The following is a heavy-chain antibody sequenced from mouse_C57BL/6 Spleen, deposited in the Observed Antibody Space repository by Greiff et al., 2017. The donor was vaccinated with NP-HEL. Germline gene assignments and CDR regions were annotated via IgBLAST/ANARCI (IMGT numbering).Heavy chain of an antibody. CDR2: IYPGNSDT. Sequence: VQLQQSGTVLARPGASVKMSCKTSGYTFTSYWMHWVKQRPGQGLEWIGAIYPGNSDTSYNQKFKGKAKLTAVTSASTAYMELSSLTNEDSAVYYCTQGYDYDWFAYWGQGTLVTVSA. CDR1: GYTFTSYW. D-gene: IGHD2-4*01. V-gene: IGHV1-5*01. J-gene: IGHJ3*01. CDR3: TQGYDYDWFAY.